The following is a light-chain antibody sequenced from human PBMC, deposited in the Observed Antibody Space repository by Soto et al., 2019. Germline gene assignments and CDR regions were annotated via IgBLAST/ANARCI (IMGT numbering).Light chain of an antibody. V-gene: IGLV2-8*01. J-gene: IGLJ3*02. CDR3: AAWDDTLSGRSWV. Sequence: QSALAQPPSASGSPGQSVTISCTGTSSDVGDNYVSWYQQHLGKAPKLIIYEVTLRPSGVPDRFSGSKSGNTASLAISGLRSEDEADYYCAAWDDTLSGRSWVFGGGTKLTVL. CDR1: SSDVGDNY. CDR2: EVT.